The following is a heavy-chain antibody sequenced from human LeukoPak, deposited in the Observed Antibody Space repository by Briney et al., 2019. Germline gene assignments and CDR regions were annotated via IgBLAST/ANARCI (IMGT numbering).Heavy chain of an antibody. CDR3: AREYRTGYSSSWSTPPLFYFDY. CDR1: GYTFTSYG. D-gene: IGHD6-13*01. J-gene: IGHJ4*02. CDR2: ISAYNGNT. V-gene: IGHV1-18*01. Sequence: ASVKVSCKASGYTFTSYGIGWVRQAPGQGLEWMGWISAYNGNTNYAQKLQGRVTMTTDTSTSTAYMELRSLRSDDTAVYYCAREYRTGYSSSWSTPPLFYFDYWGQGTLVTVSS.